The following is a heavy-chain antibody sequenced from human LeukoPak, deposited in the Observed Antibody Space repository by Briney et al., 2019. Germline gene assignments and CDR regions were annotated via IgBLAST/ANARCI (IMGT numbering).Heavy chain of an antibody. CDR2: IIPIFGTA. V-gene: IGHV1-69*05. CDR1: GGTFSSYA. J-gene: IGHJ4*02. Sequence: GSSVKVSCKASGGTFSSYAISWVRQAPGQGLEWMGGIIPIFGTANYAQKFQGRVTIATDESTSTAYMELSSLRSEDTAVYYCARSIIHDYYFDYWGQGTLVTVSS. CDR3: ARSIIHDYYFDY. D-gene: IGHD3-16*01.